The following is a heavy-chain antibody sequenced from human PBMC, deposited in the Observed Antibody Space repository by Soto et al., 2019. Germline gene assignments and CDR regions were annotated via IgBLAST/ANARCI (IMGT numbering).Heavy chain of an antibody. D-gene: IGHD3-22*01. V-gene: IGHV1-58*01. CDR1: GFTFPSSA. CDR2: IVVGSGNT. Sequence: QMQLVQSGPEVKKPGTSVKVSCKASGFTFPSSAVQWVRQARGQRLEWIARIVVGSGNTNYAQKFQERLTISRDMSTNPAYMEPSSLRSEETAVYYCAAVAYDYDTSGTYFDYWGQGTLVTVSS. CDR3: AAVAYDYDTSGTYFDY. J-gene: IGHJ4*02.